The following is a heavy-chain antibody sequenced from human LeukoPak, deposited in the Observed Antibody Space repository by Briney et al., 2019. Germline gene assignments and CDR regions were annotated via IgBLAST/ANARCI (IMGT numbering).Heavy chain of an antibody. CDR2: INHSGST. Sequence: SSETLSLTCAVYGGSFSGYYWSWIRQPPGKGLEWIGEINHSGSTNYNPSLKSRVTISVDTSKNQFSLKLSSVTAADTAVYYCARDRYYYDSSGYIDWYFDLWGRGTLVTVSS. J-gene: IGHJ2*01. CDR3: ARDRYYYDSSGYIDWYFDL. V-gene: IGHV4-34*01. CDR1: GGSFSGYY. D-gene: IGHD3-22*01.